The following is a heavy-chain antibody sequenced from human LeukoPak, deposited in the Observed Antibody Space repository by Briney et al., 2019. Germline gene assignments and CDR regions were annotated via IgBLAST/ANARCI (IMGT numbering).Heavy chain of an antibody. D-gene: IGHD1-1*01. CDR1: GYTLTELS. J-gene: IGHJ6*02. CDR2: FDPEDGET. Sequence: APVKVSCKVSGYTLTELSKHWVRQAPGKGLEWMGGFDPEDGETIYAQKFQGRVTMTEDTSTDTAYMELSSLRSEDTAVYYCATFAPARLGTTALYYYYGMDVWGQGTTVTVSS. CDR3: ATFAPARLGTTALYYYYGMDV. V-gene: IGHV1-24*01.